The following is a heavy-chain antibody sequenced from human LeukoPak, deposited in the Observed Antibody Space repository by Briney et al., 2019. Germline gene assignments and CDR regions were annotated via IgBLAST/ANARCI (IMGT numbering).Heavy chain of an antibody. J-gene: IGHJ4*02. D-gene: IGHD6-13*01. CDR1: GYTFTSYY. CDR3: ARDRFPRVWSYSSSPLNY. Sequence: GASVKVSCKASGYTFTSYYMHWVRQAPGQGLEWMGIINPSGGSTSYAQKFQGRVTMTRDTSTSTVYMELSSLRSEDTAVYYCARDRFPRVWSYSSSPLNYWGQGTLVTVSS. V-gene: IGHV1-46*01. CDR2: INPSGGST.